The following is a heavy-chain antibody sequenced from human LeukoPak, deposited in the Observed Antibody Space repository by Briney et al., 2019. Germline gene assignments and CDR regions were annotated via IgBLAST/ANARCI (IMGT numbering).Heavy chain of an antibody. J-gene: IGHJ4*02. Sequence: KPSETLSLTCAVYGGSFSGYYWSWIRQPPGKGLEWIGEINHSGSTNYNPSLKSRVTISVDTSKNQFSLKLSPVTAADTAVYYCARARRYYGSGLPSDYWGQGTLVTVSS. CDR3: ARARRYYGSGLPSDY. CDR2: INHSGST. CDR1: GGSFSGYY. D-gene: IGHD3-10*01. V-gene: IGHV4-34*01.